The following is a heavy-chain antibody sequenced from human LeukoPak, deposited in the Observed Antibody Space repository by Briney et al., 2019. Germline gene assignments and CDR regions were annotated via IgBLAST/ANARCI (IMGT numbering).Heavy chain of an antibody. J-gene: IGHJ3*02. CDR3: ARRRPAHDAFDI. CDR1: GDSISSYY. CDR2: IYYSGTT. V-gene: IGHV4-59*01. Sequence: NPSQTLSLTCTVSGDSISSYYWSSIRQPPGKGLEWIGYIYYSGTTNYNPSLKSRVTISVDTSKNQFSLKLSSVTAADTAVYYCARRRPAHDAFDIWGQGTVVTVSS. D-gene: IGHD2-2*01.